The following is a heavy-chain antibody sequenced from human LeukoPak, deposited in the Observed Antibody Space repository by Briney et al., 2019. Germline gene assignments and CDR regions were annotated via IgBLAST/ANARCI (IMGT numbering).Heavy chain of an antibody. J-gene: IGHJ3*02. Sequence: SETLSLTCTVSGFSISSYYWSWVRQPPGKGLEWVGYIYYSGSTNYNPSLKSRVTISVDTSKNQFSLKLSSVTAADTAVYYCARFTSYGYLADAFDIWGQGTMVTV. CDR1: GFSISSYY. V-gene: IGHV4-59*01. CDR3: ARFTSYGYLADAFDI. D-gene: IGHD5-18*01. CDR2: IYYSGST.